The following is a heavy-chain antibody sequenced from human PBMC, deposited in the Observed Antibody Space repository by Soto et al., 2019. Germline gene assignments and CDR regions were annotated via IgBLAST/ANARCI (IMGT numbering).Heavy chain of an antibody. V-gene: IGHV4-31*03. Sequence: SETLSLTCTVSGGSISSGGYYWSWIRQHPGKGLEWIGYIYYSGSTYYNPSLKSRVTMSVDTSKNQFSLKLSSVTAADTAVYYCARGRDGYNYEIAFDIWGQGTMVTVSS. CDR2: IYYSGST. J-gene: IGHJ3*02. CDR1: GGSISSGGYY. D-gene: IGHD5-12*01. CDR3: ARGRDGYNYEIAFDI.